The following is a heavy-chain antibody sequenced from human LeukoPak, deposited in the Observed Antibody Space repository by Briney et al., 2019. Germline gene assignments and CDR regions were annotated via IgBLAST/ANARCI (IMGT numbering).Heavy chain of an antibody. J-gene: IGHJ6*03. Sequence: SVKVSCKASGYTFTSYDINWVRQAPGQGLEWMGGIIPIFGTANYAQKFQGRVTITADKSTSTAYMELSSLRSEDTAVYYCARTGSGSTPYYMDVWGKGTTVTVSS. D-gene: IGHD3-10*01. CDR3: ARTGSGSTPYYMDV. CDR1: GYTFTSYD. V-gene: IGHV1-69*06. CDR2: IIPIFGTA.